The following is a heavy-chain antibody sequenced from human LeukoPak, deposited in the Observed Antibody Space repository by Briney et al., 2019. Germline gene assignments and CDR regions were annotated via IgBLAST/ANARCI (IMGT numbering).Heavy chain of an antibody. J-gene: IGHJ4*02. CDR2: IKQDGSEK. D-gene: IGHD6-19*01. V-gene: IGHV3-7*01. Sequence: PGGSLRLSCAASGFTFSSYWMSWVRQAPGKGLEWVANIKQDGSEKYYVDSVKGRFTISRDNAKNLLYLQMNSLRAEDTAVYYCASQGPWLVSLNFDYWGQGTLVTVSS. CDR1: GFTFSSYW. CDR3: ASQGPWLVSLNFDY.